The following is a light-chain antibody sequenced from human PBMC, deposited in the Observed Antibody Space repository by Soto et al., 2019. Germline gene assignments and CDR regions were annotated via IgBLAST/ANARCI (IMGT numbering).Light chain of an antibody. Sequence: QSALTQPASVSGSPGQPITISCTGTSSDVGGYNYVSWYQQHPGKAPKLIIYEVSNRPSGVSNRFSGSKSGNTASLTISGLQAEDEADYYCTSYASTNTLVFGGGTKLTVL. CDR3: TSYASTNTLV. CDR1: SSDVGGYNY. CDR2: EVS. J-gene: IGLJ2*01. V-gene: IGLV2-14*01.